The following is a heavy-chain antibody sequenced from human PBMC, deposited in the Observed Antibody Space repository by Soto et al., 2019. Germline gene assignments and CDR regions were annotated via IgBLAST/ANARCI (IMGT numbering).Heavy chain of an antibody. CDR1: GGSISSYY. CDR2: IYYTGST. Sequence: QVQLQESGPGLVKPSETLSLTCTVSGGSISSYYWSWIRQPPGKGLEWIGYIYYTGSTSYNPSLKSRVTISVDTSKNQFSLKLSSVAAADTAVYYCVKGGSSKFDPWGQGTLVTVSS. J-gene: IGHJ5*02. V-gene: IGHV4-59*01. D-gene: IGHD1-26*01. CDR3: VKGGSSKFDP.